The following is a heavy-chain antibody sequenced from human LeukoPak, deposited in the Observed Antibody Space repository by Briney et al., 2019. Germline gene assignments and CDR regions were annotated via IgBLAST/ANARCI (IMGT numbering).Heavy chain of an antibody. Sequence: GASVKVSCKASGYTFTSYDINWVQRATGQGLEWMGWMNPYSGNTGYAQNFQGRVTMTRNTSISTAYMELSSLRSEDTAVYYCARAYYFGSGTDYWGQGTLVTVSS. CDR2: MNPYSGNT. CDR1: GYTFTSYD. J-gene: IGHJ4*02. CDR3: ARAYYFGSGTDY. V-gene: IGHV1-8*01. D-gene: IGHD3-10*01.